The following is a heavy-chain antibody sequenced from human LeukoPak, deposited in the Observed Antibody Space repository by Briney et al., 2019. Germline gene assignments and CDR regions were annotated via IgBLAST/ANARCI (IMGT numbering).Heavy chain of an antibody. V-gene: IGHV3-64D*09. Sequence: GGSLRLSCSASGFAFSSFPMHWVRQAPGKGLEYVSVIRSNGENTDYADSVKGRFTISRDNSKNTLYLHMSSLRPEDTAEYYCVKTRVGGGWYGYYLDYWGQGTLVTVSS. D-gene: IGHD6-19*01. J-gene: IGHJ4*02. CDR3: VKTRVGGGWYGYYLDY. CDR2: IRSNGENT. CDR1: GFAFSSFP.